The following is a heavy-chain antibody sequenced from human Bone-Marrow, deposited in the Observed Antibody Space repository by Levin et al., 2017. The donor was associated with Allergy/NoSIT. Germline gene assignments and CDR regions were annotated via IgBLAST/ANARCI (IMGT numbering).Heavy chain of an antibody. D-gene: IGHD1-1*01. V-gene: IGHV1-24*01. Sequence: GESLKISCKVSYYTLTEISLHWVRQAPGKGLEWMGGFDPEDGETVYARKFQGRVTMTEDTSTHTAYMELRGLRSEDTAVYYCAKGGRGQLGIVYYFDYWGQGTLVTVSS. J-gene: IGHJ4*02. CDR1: YYTLTEIS. CDR3: AKGGRGQLGIVYYFDY. CDR2: FDPEDGET.